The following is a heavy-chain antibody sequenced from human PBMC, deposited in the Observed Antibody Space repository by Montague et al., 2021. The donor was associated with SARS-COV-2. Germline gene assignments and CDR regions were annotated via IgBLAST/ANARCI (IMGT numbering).Heavy chain of an antibody. CDR2: TYYRSKWYH. CDR1: RDSVSSNTAT. J-gene: IGHJ3*02. Sequence: CAISRDSVSSNTATWNWIRRAPSRGLEWLGRTYYRSKWYHDYAISLKSRITINPDTSKNQFPLQLSSVAPEDTAVFYCARTTTRMLYPENAFDIWGQGTMVTGSS. D-gene: IGHD2-15*01. V-gene: IGHV6-1*01. CDR3: ARTTTRMLYPENAFDI.